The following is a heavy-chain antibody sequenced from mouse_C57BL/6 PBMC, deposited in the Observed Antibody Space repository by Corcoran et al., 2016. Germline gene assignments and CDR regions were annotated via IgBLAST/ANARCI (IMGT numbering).Heavy chain of an antibody. V-gene: IGHV9-3*01. CDR2: INTYSGVP. CDR3: ARWAEA. Sequence: QIQLVQSGHELKKPGETVKISCKASGYTFTTYGMSWVKQAPGKGLKWMGWINTYSGVPTYADDFKGRFAFSLETSASTAYLQINNLKNEDTATYFCARWAEAWGQGTLVTVSA. J-gene: IGHJ3*01. CDR1: GYTFTTYG.